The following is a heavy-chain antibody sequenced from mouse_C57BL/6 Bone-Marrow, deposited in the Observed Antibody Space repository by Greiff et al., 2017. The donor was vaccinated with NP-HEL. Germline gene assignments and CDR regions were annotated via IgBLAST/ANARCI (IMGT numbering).Heavy chain of an antibody. J-gene: IGHJ4*01. V-gene: IGHV5-9-1*02. CDR2: ISSGGEYI. CDR1: GFTFSSYA. Sequence: EVKLMESGEGLVKPGGSLKLSCAASGFTFSSYAMSWVRQTPEKRLEWVAYISSGGEYIYSADTVKGRFTISRDNARNTLYLQMSSLKSEDTAMYYCTRACDYDGYAMDYWGQGTSVTVSS. D-gene: IGHD2-4*01. CDR3: TRACDYDGYAMDY.